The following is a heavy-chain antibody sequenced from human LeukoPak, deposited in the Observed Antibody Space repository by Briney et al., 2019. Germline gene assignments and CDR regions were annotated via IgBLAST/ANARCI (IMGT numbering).Heavy chain of an antibody. CDR3: AKPPSSSWYLSGYFDY. D-gene: IGHD6-13*01. Sequence: GGSLRLSCAASGFTFSSYAMSWVRQAPGKGLEWVSAISGSGGSTYYADSVKGRFTISRDNSKNTLYLQMNSLRAEDTAVYYCAKPPSSSWYLSGYFDYWGQGTLVTVSS. V-gene: IGHV3-23*01. CDR1: GFTFSSYA. J-gene: IGHJ4*02. CDR2: ISGSGGST.